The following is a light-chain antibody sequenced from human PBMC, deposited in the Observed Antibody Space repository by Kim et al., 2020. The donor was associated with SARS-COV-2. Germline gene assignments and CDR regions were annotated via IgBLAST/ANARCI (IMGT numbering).Light chain of an antibody. CDR3: QQYGTSPLT. J-gene: IGKJ4*01. V-gene: IGKV3-20*01. CDR1: QRISSTY. CDR2: GTS. Sequence: GGVGTLSCRASQRISSTYLAWYQQKPGQAPRRLIYGTSNRATGIPDRFSGSGSGTDFTLTINRMEPEDVAVYYCQQYGTSPLTFGGGTKVEIK.